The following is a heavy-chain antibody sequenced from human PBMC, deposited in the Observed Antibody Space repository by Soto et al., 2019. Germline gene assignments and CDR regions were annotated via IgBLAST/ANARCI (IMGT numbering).Heavy chain of an antibody. CDR3: ARDRSRGYDYTDWYYDL. J-gene: IGHJ2*01. Sequence: GGSLRLSCAASGFTFSSYSMNWVRQSPGKGLEWVSYISSSSSTIYYADSVKGRFTISRDNAKNSLYLQVNSLRAEDTAVYYCARDRSRGYDYTDWYYDLWGRGTLVTVSS. D-gene: IGHD5-12*01. V-gene: IGHV3-48*01. CDR2: ISSSSSTI. CDR1: GFTFSSYS.